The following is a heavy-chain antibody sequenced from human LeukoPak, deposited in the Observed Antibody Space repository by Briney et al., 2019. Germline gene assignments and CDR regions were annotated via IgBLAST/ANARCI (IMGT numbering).Heavy chain of an antibody. J-gene: IGHJ4*02. D-gene: IGHD6-13*01. V-gene: IGHV4-39*07. CDR1: GGSISSSSYY. CDR2: IYYSGST. CDR3: ARDRGYSSSWFPLDY. Sequence: SETLSLTCTVSGGSISSSSYYWGWIRQPPGKGLEWIGSIYYSGSTYYNPSLKSRVTISVDTSKNQFSLKLSSVTAADTAVYYCARDRGYSSSWFPLDYWGQGTLVTVSS.